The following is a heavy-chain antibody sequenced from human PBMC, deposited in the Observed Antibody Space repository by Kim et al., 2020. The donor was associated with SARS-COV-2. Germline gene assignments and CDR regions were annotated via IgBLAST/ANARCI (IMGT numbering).Heavy chain of an antibody. CDR3: ARGEPHYYGSGSYFY. Sequence: GGSLRLSCAASGFTFSSYWMHWVRQAPGKGLVWVSRINSDGSSTSYADSVKGRFTISRDNAKNTLYLQMNSLRAEDTAVYYCARGEPHYYGSGSYFYWGQGTLVTVSS. D-gene: IGHD3-10*01. J-gene: IGHJ4*02. CDR1: GFTFSSYW. V-gene: IGHV3-74*01. CDR2: INSDGSST.